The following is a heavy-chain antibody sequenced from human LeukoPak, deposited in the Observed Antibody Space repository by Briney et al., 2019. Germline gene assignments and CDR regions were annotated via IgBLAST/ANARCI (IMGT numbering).Heavy chain of an antibody. J-gene: IGHJ4*02. V-gene: IGHV3-7*01. Sequence: GGSLRLSCAASGFTFSSYWMSWVRQAPGKGLEWVANIKQDGSEKYYVDPVKGRFTISRDNAKNSLYLQMNSLRAEDTAVYYCARDQRSGQSDYWGQGTLVTVSS. D-gene: IGHD2-15*01. CDR1: GFTFSSYW. CDR2: IKQDGSEK. CDR3: ARDQRSGQSDY.